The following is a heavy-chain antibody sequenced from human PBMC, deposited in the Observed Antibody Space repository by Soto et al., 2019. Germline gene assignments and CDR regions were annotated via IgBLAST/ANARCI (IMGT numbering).Heavy chain of an antibody. J-gene: IGHJ1*01. CDR2: IIPIFGIT. CDR3: ARDPRSITGTTSSEDFQQ. V-gene: IGHV1-69*01. D-gene: IGHD1-1*01. CDR1: GGTFSGYA. Sequence: QAQLMQSGAEVKEPGSSVKVSCKASGGTFSGYAISWVRQAPGQGLEWLGGIIPIFGITNYAQKFQNRLTIAADESSATVYMDLRSLTSEDSAIYDCARDPRSITGTTSSEDFQQWGQGNLVSVS.